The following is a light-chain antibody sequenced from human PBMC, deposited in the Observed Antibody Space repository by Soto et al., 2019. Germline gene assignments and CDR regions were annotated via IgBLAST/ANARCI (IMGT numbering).Light chain of an antibody. J-gene: IGLJ2*01. CDR1: SSDVGGYNY. CDR2: EVS. V-gene: IGLV2-14*01. CDR3: SSYTTSSTLVV. Sequence: QSALTQPASVSGSPGQSITIACTGTSSDVGGYNYVSWYQQHPGKAPKVMIYEVSHRPSGVSDRFSGSKSGNTASLTISGLQAEDEADYYCSSYTTSSTLVVFGGGTKLTAL.